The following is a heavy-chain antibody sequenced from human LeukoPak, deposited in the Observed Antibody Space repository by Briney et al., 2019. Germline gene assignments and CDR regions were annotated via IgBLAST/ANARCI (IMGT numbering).Heavy chain of an antibody. CDR1: GFTFSSYG. D-gene: IGHD6-13*01. V-gene: IGHV3-30*02. CDR2: IRYDGSNQ. J-gene: IGHJ4*02. CDR3: AKDSGYSSSCDY. Sequence: GGSLRLSCAASGFTFSSYGMHWVRQAPGKGLEWVTFIRYDGSNQYYVDSVKGRFTISRDNSKNTLYLQMNSLRAEDTAVYYCAKDSGYSSSCDYWGQGTLVTVSS.